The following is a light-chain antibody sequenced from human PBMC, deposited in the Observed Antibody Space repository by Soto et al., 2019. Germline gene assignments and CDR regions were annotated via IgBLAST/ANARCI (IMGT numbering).Light chain of an antibody. V-gene: IGLV4-69*01. CDR1: SGHSSYA. J-gene: IGLJ3*02. CDR3: QTWGTGIV. Sequence: QLVLTQSPSASASLGASVKLTCTLSSGHSSYAIAWHQQQPEKGPRYLMKLNSDGSHSKGDGIPDLFSGSSSGSERYLTVSSLQSEDEADYYCQTWGTGIVFGGGTKLTVL. CDR2: LNSDGSH.